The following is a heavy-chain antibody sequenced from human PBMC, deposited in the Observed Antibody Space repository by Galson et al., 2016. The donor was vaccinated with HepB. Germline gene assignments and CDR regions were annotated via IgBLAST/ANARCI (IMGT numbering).Heavy chain of an antibody. CDR1: GFTFSSCN. CDR3: GRYGDEAGWNFHR. J-gene: IGHJ1*01. Sequence: SLRLSCAASGFTFSSCNMNWVRQAPGKGXXXVAXXXEXXSKSFXXDSENGRXTKSRGXXENSLSTXMNSXXAEEXAVYYWGRYGDEAGWNFHRWGQGPLXTVSS. D-gene: IGHD6-19*01. CDR2: XXEXXSKS. V-gene: IGHV3-7*03.